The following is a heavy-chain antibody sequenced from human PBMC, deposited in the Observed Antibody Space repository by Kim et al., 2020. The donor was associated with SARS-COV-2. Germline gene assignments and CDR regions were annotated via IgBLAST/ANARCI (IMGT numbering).Heavy chain of an antibody. Sequence: GGSLRLSCAGSGFTFSSNNINWVRQAPGKGLEWVSSISSTSDYIYYADSVKGRFTISRDNAKNSLYLQMNSLRAEDTAVYYCARARWTPNYYFDYWGQGTLVTVSS. D-gene: IGHD2-15*01. CDR2: ISSTSDYI. CDR3: ARARWTPNYYFDY. V-gene: IGHV3-21*01. J-gene: IGHJ4*02. CDR1: GFTFSSNN.